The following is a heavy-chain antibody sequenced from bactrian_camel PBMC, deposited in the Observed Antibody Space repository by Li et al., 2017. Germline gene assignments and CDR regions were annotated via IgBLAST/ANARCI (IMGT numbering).Heavy chain of an antibody. V-gene: IGHV3S6*01. D-gene: IGHD1*01. J-gene: IGHJ4*01. CDR3: AARSDALCYSMNFPLVRTLFDF. Sequence: QVQLVESGGGLVQPGGSLRLSCAASGFTFSAYYMYWVRQAPGKGLEWVSRIYRDGTYSAYLDSVKGRFTISRDNARNTLYLQMNSLQPEDTAMYFCAARSDALCYSMNFPLVRTLFDFWGQGTQVTVS. CDR1: GFTFSAYY. CDR2: IYRDGTYS.